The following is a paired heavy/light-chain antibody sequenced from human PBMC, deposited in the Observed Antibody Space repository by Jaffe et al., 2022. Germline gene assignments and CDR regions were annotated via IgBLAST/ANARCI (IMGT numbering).Heavy chain of an antibody. CDR2: IYPGDSDT. CDR1: GYSFTSYW. J-gene: IGHJ3*02. D-gene: IGHD3-16*02. V-gene: IGHV5-51*03. CDR3: ATARGDYIWGSYRSTDAFDI. Sequence: EVQLVQSGAEVKKPGESLKISCKGSGYSFTSYWIGWVRQMPGKGLEWMGIIYPGDSDTRYSPSFQGQVTISADKSISTAYLQWSSLKASDTAMYYCATARGDYIWGSYRSTDAFDIWGQGTMVTVSS.
Light chain of an antibody. J-gene: IGLJ1*01. CDR2: LEGSGSY. CDR3: ETWDSNTRV. Sequence: QPVLTQSSSASASLGSSVKLTCTLSSGHSSYIIAWHQQQPGKAPRYLMKLEGSGSYNKGSGVPDRFSGSSSGADRYLTISNLQSEDEADYYCETWDSNTRVFGTGTKVTVL. V-gene: IGLV4-60*03. CDR1: SGHSSYI.